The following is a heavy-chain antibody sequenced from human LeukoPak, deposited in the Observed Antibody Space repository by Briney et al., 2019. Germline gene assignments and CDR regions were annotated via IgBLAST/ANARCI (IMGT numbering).Heavy chain of an antibody. CDR1: GFTFSSYA. Sequence: GGSLRLSCAASGFTFSSYAMSWVRQAPGKGLEWVSAISGSGGSTYYAESVKGRFSISRDNVDNVVHLQMSSLTNEDTAVYYCARVAVAGPTGWFDSWGQGTLVTVSS. J-gene: IGHJ5*01. CDR2: ISGSGGST. V-gene: IGHV3-23*01. CDR3: ARVAVAGPTGWFDS. D-gene: IGHD6-19*01.